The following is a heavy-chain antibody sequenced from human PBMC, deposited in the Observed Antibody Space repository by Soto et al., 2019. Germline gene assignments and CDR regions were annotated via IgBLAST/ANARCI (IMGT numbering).Heavy chain of an antibody. V-gene: IGHV3-48*01. D-gene: IGHD6-13*01. Sequence: EVQLVESGGGLVQPGGSLRLSCAASGFTFSSYSMNWVRQAPGKGLEWVSYISSSSSTIYYADSVKGRFTISRDNAKNSLYLQMNSLRAEDTAVYYCARGLIGSSWPGDPPYDYWGQGTLVTVSS. J-gene: IGHJ4*02. CDR1: GFTFSSYS. CDR3: ARGLIGSSWPGDPPYDY. CDR2: ISSSSSTI.